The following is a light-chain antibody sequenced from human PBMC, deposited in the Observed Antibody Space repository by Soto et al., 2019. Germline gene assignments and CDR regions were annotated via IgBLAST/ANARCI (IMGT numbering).Light chain of an antibody. CDR3: SSYAGSNNVV. V-gene: IGLV2-8*01. J-gene: IGLJ2*01. CDR1: SSDVGGYNY. Sequence: QSALTQPRSVSGSPGQSVTISCTGTSSDVGGYNYVSWYQQHPGKAPKLMISEVSKRPSGVPDRFSGSKSGNTASLTVSGLQAEDEADHYCSSYAGSNNVVFGGGTKVTVL. CDR2: EVS.